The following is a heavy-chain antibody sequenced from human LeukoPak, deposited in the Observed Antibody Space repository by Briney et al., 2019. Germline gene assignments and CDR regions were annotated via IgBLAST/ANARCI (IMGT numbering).Heavy chain of an antibody. V-gene: IGHV3-15*01. D-gene: IGHD3-3*01. CDR1: GFTFSIAW. CDR3: AAVGEWLSNAFNT. Sequence: GGSLRLSCAASGFTFSIAWMSWVRQAPGKGLEWVGRIKSRGDGETRDYPAPVKDRFIISRDDSKNTLYLQMNSLRTEDTAIYYCAAVGEWLSNAFNTWGQGTMVTVSA. J-gene: IGHJ3*02. CDR2: IKSRGDGETR.